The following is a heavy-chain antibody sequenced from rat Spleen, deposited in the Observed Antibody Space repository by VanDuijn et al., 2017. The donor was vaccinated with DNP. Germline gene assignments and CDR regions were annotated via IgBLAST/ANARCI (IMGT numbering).Heavy chain of an antibody. V-gene: IGHV5-25*01. Sequence: EVQLVESGGGLVQPGRSLKLSCAASGFTFSNYDMAWVRQAPTKGLEWVASINPSGDSSYYRASVKGRFAISRDNAKSTLYLQMNSLRSEDMATYYCARWNSGHFDYWGQGVMVTVSS. CDR1: GFTFSNYD. CDR2: INPSGDSS. CDR3: ARWNSGHFDY. J-gene: IGHJ2*01. D-gene: IGHD4-3*01.